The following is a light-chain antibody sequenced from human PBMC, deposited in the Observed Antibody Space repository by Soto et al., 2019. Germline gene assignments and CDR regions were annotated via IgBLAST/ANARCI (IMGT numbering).Light chain of an antibody. V-gene: IGKV1-39*01. CDR2: SAS. Sequence: DVQMTQSPSSLSASVGDRVTITCRASQSVNTYLNWYQETPGKAPKLMIYSASNVQSGVPSRFSGSGSGTDFTLTISSLEPEDFATYYCQQSYLSPLTFGGGTKVDIK. J-gene: IGKJ4*01. CDR3: QQSYLSPLT. CDR1: QSVNTY.